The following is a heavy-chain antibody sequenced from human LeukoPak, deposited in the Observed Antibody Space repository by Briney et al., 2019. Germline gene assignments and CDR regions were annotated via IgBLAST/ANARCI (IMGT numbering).Heavy chain of an antibody. D-gene: IGHD2-21*01. CDR1: GFTFNTYN. CDR3: ARAYPHPRSPKFFDD. V-gene: IGHV3-48*02. CDR2: ISSGGDTT. Sequence: PGGSLRLSCAAPGFTFNTYNMNWVRQAPGKGLEWVSCISSGGDTTYSADSVKGRFIISRDNAKNSLFLQMNSLRDEDTAVYFCARAYPHPRSPKFFDDWGQGTLVTVSS. J-gene: IGHJ4*02.